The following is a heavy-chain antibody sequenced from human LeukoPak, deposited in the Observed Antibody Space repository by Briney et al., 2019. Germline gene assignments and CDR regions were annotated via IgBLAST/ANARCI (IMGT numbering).Heavy chain of an antibody. CDR3: ARGGSGTRAFDI. Sequence: GGSLRLSCAASGFTFDDYGMSWVRQAPGKGLEWVSGINWNGGSTGYADSVKGRFTISRDNAKNSLYLQMNSLRAEDTALYHCARGGSGTRAFDIWGLGTMVTVSS. J-gene: IGHJ3*02. V-gene: IGHV3-20*01. CDR1: GFTFDDYG. CDR2: INWNGGST. D-gene: IGHD3-10*01.